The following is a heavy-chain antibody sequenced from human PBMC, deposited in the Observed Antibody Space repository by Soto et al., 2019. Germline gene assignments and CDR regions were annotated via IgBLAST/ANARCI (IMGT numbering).Heavy chain of an antibody. D-gene: IGHD7-27*01. CDR3: ARDTGDVTFDF. CDR1: GYTFTGYY. J-gene: IGHJ4*02. Sequence: ASVKVSCKAAGYTFTGYYMHWVRQAPGQGLEWMGWINAGNGATKSAQKFQDRVTITRDTSASTAYMELTSLRSEDTAVYYCARDTGDVTFDFCGQGTLVTVSS. V-gene: IGHV1-3*01. CDR2: INAGNGAT.